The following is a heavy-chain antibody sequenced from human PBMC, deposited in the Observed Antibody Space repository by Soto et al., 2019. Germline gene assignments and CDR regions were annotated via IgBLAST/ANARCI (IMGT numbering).Heavy chain of an antibody. CDR1: GFTFSSYG. CDR3: AKGRIVVVPAAMVWFDP. D-gene: IGHD2-2*01. Sequence: PGGSLRLSCAASGFTFSSYGMHWVRQAPGKGLEWVAVISYDGSNKYYADSVKGRFTISRDNSKNTLYLQMNSLRAEDTAVHYCAKGRIVVVPAAMVWFDPWGQGTLVTVSS. CDR2: ISYDGSNK. V-gene: IGHV3-30*18. J-gene: IGHJ5*02.